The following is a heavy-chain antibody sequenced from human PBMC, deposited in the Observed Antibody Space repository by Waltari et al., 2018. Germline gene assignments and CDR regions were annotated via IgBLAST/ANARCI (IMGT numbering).Heavy chain of an antibody. CDR2: TYYDGTT. V-gene: IGHV4-39*07. CDR1: GDSLVSNIHH. D-gene: IGHD3-10*01. CDR3: ARDPTKGVYNWFDP. Sequence: QPQLQESGPRLVKPSETLSLTCSVSGDSLVSNIHHWGWNRQPPGKGREWIVRTYYDGTTHYNSSLKGRATISVDPTKNQFSLEISSTTAADTAVYYCARDPTKGVYNWFDPWGQGILVIVSS. J-gene: IGHJ5*02.